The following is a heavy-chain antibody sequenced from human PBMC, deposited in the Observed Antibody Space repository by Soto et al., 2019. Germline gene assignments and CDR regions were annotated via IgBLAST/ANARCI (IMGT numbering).Heavy chain of an antibody. CDR1: GFTFSSYA. CDR2: ISGSGGTT. J-gene: IGHJ4*02. Sequence: GGSLRLSCAASGFTFSSYAMSWVRQAPGKGLEWVSAISGSGGTTYYADSVKGRFTISRDNSKDTLYLQMNSLRAEDTAVYYCAKVHSSGSYYVAYWGPGTLVTVSS. CDR3: AKVHSSGSYYVAY. V-gene: IGHV3-23*01. D-gene: IGHD1-26*01.